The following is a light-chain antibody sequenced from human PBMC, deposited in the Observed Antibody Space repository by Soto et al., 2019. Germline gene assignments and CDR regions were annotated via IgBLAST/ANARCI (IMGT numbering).Light chain of an antibody. CDR1: SSNIGTNT. Sequence: QSVLTQPHSVSGTPGQRVTISCSGSSSNIGTNTVHWFQQLPGTAPKVLIYRTDQRPSGVPERFSGSKSGTSASLAISELQSEDEADYYCAAWDDSLNGHVFGTGTRSPS. CDR2: RTD. J-gene: IGLJ1*01. CDR3: AAWDDSLNGHV. V-gene: IGLV1-44*01.